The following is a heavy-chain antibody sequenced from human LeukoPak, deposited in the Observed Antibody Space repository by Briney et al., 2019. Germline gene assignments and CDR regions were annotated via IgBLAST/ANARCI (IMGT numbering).Heavy chain of an antibody. CDR3: ARRSGDGYNYYFDY. CDR1: GFTFSSYS. V-gene: IGHV3-21*04. D-gene: IGHD5-24*01. J-gene: IGHJ4*02. CDR2: ISSSSSYI. Sequence: GGSLRLSCAASGFTFSSYSMNWVRQAPGKGLEWVSSISSSSSYIYYADSVKGRFTISRDNSKNTLYLQMNSLRAEDTAVYYCARRSGDGYNYYFDYWGQGTLVTVSS.